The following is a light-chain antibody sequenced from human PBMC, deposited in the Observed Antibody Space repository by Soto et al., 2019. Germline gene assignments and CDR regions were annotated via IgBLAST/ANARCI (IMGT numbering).Light chain of an antibody. CDR2: EVS. CDR3: VSYTRSTNYV. J-gene: IGLJ1*01. Sequence: LTQPASVSGSPGQSLTISCTGTSIDIAPYNYVSWYKQHPGKSPKLIIYEVSYRPSGISNRFSGSKSGNTASLTISGLQAEDEADYYCVSYTRSTNYVFGNGTKVTV. V-gene: IGLV2-14*01. CDR1: SIDIAPYNY.